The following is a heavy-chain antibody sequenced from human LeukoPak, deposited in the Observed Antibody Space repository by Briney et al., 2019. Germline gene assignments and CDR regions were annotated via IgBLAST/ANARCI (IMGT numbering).Heavy chain of an antibody. CDR3: ARVKFNYGDHAFDI. CDR2: INPNSGGT. CDR1: GYTLTGYY. J-gene: IGHJ3*02. D-gene: IGHD4/OR15-4a*01. V-gene: IGHV1-2*06. Sequence: ASVKVSCKASGYTLTGYYMHWVRQAPGQGLEWMGRINPNSGGTNYAQKFQGRVTMTRDTSISTAYMELSRLRSDDTAVYYCARVKFNYGDHAFDIWGQGTMVTVSS.